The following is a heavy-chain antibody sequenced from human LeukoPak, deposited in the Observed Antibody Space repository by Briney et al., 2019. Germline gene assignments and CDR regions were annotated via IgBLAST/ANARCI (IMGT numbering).Heavy chain of an antibody. V-gene: IGHV3-23*01. CDR1: GFTFSNYA. CDR2: ISGTSDNT. J-gene: IGHJ5*01. CDR3: AKDYYDSSGYYTNNWFDY. Sequence: GGSLRLSCAASGFTFSNYAMTWVRQAPGKGLEWVSAISGTSDNTYYADSVRGRFTISRGNSKNTLYLQMNSLRAEDTAVYYCAKDYYDSSGYYTNNWFDYWGQGTLVTVSS. D-gene: IGHD3-22*01.